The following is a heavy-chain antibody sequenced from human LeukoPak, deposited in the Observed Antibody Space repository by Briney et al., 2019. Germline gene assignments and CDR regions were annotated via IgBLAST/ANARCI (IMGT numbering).Heavy chain of an antibody. CDR3: AKVGDGYTIDY. Sequence: GGSLRLSCAASGFTFSNYWMSWVRQVPGKGLEWLANIKVDGSETYYVDSLKGRFTISRDNAKNSVYLQMNSLRAEDTAVYYCAKVGDGYTIDYWGQGTLVTVSS. D-gene: IGHD5-24*01. J-gene: IGHJ4*02. CDR1: GFTFSNYW. V-gene: IGHV3-7*01. CDR2: IKVDGSET.